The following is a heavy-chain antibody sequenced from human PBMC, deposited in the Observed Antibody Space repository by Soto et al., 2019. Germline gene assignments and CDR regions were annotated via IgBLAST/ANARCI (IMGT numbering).Heavy chain of an antibody. Sequence: QVQLVQSGAEVKKPGDSVKVSCKASGYTFTDYYMHWVRQAPGQGLEYMGGINPKSGGQHNVQKFQGRVTVTRDTSTSTVYMEVSRLTSDDTAVYYCASEDCRSTSCLKGFDYWGQGTLLTVSS. CDR1: GYTFTDYY. V-gene: IGHV1-2*02. J-gene: IGHJ4*02. CDR3: ASEDCRSTSCLKGFDY. D-gene: IGHD2-2*01. CDR2: INPKSGGQ.